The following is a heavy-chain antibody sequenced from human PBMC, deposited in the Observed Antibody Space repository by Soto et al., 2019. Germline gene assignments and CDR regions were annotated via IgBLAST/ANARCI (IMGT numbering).Heavy chain of an antibody. CDR3: ARRDGSCFDY. J-gene: IGHJ4*02. CDR2: IYYSGST. V-gene: IGHV4-59*08. Sequence: QVQLQESGPGLVKPSETLSLTCTVSVGSISSYYWSWFRQPQGKGLEWIGYIYYSGSTNYNPSLKSRVTISVDTSKNQFALKLSSVTAADTAVYYCARRDGSCFDYCGQGTLVTVSS. CDR1: VGSISSYY.